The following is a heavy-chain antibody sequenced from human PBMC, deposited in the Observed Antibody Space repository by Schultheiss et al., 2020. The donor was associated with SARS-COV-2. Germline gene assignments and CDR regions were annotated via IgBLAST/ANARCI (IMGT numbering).Heavy chain of an antibody. CDR1: GGSISSGGYY. Sequence: SETLSLTCTVSGGSISSGGYYWSWIRQPPGKGLEWIGYIYYSGSTNYNPSLKSRVTISVDTSKNQFSLKLSSVTAADTAVYYCARAASKGSGSYYTYWGQGTLVTVSS. V-gene: IGHV4-61*08. CDR3: ARAASKGSGSYYTY. CDR2: IYYSGST. J-gene: IGHJ4*02. D-gene: IGHD3-10*01.